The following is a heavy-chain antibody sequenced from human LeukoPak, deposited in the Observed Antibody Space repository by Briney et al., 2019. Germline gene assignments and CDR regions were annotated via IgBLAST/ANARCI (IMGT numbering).Heavy chain of an antibody. CDR1: GGSISSSSYY. Sequence: SETLSLTCTVSGGSISSSSYYWGWIRQPPGKGLEWIGSIYYSGSTYYNPSLKSRVTISVDTSKNQFSLKLSSVTAADTAVYYCARVTDSYGYTGTPDYWGQGTLVTVSS. J-gene: IGHJ4*02. D-gene: IGHD5-18*01. V-gene: IGHV4-39*07. CDR3: ARVTDSYGYTGTPDY. CDR2: IYYSGST.